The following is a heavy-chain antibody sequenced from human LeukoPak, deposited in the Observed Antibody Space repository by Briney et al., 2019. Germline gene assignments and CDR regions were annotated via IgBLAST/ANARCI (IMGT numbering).Heavy chain of an antibody. CDR1: GYSISSAYY. Sequence: SETLSLTFRVSGYSISSAYYWGWIRQPPGKGLEWIGSIYHSGSTYYNPSLKSRVTLSVDTSTNQLFLKLSSVTAADTAVYYCAREKSSSYGLAQHWGQGTLVIVSS. CDR3: AREKSSSYGLAQH. D-gene: IGHD3-22*01. J-gene: IGHJ1*01. V-gene: IGHV4-38-2*02. CDR2: IYHSGST.